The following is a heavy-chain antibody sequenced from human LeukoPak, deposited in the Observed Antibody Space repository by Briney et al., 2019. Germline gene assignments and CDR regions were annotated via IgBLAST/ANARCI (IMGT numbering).Heavy chain of an antibody. Sequence: GGSLRLSCAASGFTFSSYWVHWVRQAPGKGLVWVSRIKSDGSNTNYADSVKGRFTISRDNAKNTLYLQMNSLRAEDTAVYYCARAILTPGGATVTRYFDYWGQGTLVTVSS. CDR3: ARAILTPGGATVTRYFDY. V-gene: IGHV3-74*01. CDR1: GFTFSSYW. CDR2: IKSDGSNT. D-gene: IGHD4-17*01. J-gene: IGHJ4*02.